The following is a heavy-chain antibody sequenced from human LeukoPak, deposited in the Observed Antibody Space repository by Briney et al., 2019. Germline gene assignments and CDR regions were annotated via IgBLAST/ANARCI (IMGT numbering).Heavy chain of an antibody. CDR2: MSPNSGDT. J-gene: IGHJ4*02. V-gene: IGHV1-8*01. CDR1: GYTFTTHD. CDR3: VRTPPNWGFDY. D-gene: IGHD7-27*01. Sequence: ASVKVSCKASGYTFTTHDINWVRQATGQGPEWLGWMSPNSGDTGYAQKFQGRVTMTSDSSISTAYMELSSLRSEDTAIYYCVRTPPNWGFDYWGQGTLVTVSS.